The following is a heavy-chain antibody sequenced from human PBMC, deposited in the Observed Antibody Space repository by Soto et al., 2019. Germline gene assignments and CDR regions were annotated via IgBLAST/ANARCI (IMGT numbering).Heavy chain of an antibody. V-gene: IGHV4-39*01. J-gene: IGHJ4*02. CDR1: GGSISSSSYY. CDR3: AVSSGYYLR. D-gene: IGHD3-22*01. Sequence: SETLSLTCTVSGGSISSSSYYWGWIRQPPGKGLEWIGSIYYSGSTYYNPSLKSRVTISVDTSKNQFSLKLSSVTAADTAVYYCAVSSGYYLRWGQGTLVTVSS. CDR2: IYYSGST.